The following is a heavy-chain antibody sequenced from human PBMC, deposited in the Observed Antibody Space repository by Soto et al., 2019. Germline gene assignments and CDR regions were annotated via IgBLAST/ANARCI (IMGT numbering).Heavy chain of an antibody. CDR1: GGSISSGGYY. Sequence: QVQLQESGPGLVKPSQTLSLTCTVSGGSISSGGYYWSWIRQHPGKGLEWIGYIYYSGSTYYNPSLKARVTISVDTSKNPFSLKLGSVTAADTAVYYCAASCVGCGGFNYYGMDVWGQGTTVTVSS. V-gene: IGHV4-31*03. CDR3: AASCVGCGGFNYYGMDV. J-gene: IGHJ6*02. D-gene: IGHD2-21*01. CDR2: IYYSGST.